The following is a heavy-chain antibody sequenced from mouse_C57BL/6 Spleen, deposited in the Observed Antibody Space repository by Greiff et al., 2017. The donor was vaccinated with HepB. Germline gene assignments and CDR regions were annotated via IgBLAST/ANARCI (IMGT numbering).Heavy chain of an antibody. D-gene: IGHD1-2*01. V-gene: IGHV1-69*01. CDR1: GYTFTSYW. CDR2: IDPSDSYT. J-gene: IGHJ1*03. Sequence: QVQLQQSGAELVMPGASVKLSCKASGYTFTSYWMHWVKQRPGQGLEWIGEIDPSDSYTNYNQKFKGKSTLTVDNSSSTADMQLSSLTSEDSAVYYCARVITTPYWYFDVWGTGTTVTVSS. CDR3: ARVITTPYWYFDV.